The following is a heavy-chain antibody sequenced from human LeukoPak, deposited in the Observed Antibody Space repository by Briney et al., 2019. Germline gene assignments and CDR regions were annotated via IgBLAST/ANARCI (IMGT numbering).Heavy chain of an antibody. V-gene: IGHV3-23*01. Sequence: GGSLRLSCAASGFTFRSYALTWVRQAPGKGLEWVSTITGSGGSTYYADSVKGRFTISRDNSKNTLYLQMNSLGAEDTAVYYCVSPVRDYWGQGTLVTVSS. CDR2: ITGSGGST. CDR1: GFTFRSYA. D-gene: IGHD5/OR15-5a*01. J-gene: IGHJ4*02. CDR3: VSPVRDY.